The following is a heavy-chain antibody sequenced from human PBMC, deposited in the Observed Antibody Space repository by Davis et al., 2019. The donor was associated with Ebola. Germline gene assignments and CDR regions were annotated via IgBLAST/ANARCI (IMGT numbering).Heavy chain of an antibody. Sequence: ASVKVSCKASGYTFTSYDINWVRQATGQGLEWMGWMNPNSGNTGYAQKFQGRVTMTRNTSINTAYLELSSLRSEDTAVYYCARAPTWSEINYYCFDYWGQRTLVTVSS. CDR2: MNPNSGNT. J-gene: IGHJ4*02. CDR3: ARAPTWSEINYYCFDY. D-gene: IGHD3-10*01. CDR1: GYTFTSYD. V-gene: IGHV1-8*01.